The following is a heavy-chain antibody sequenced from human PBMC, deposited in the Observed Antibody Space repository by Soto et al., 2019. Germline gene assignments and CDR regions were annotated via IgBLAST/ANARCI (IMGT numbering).Heavy chain of an antibody. CDR3: GTDDGHYYGSV. V-gene: IGHV1-2*02. D-gene: IGHD3-22*01. CDR1: GYTITAHL. Sequence: GAVKESCNDCGYTITAHLWHWVGQAAGPGLGWRGWINAKSGATDYAQNFHDRANISKETFTNTAYMQRSRLTSDDTAVYFCGTDDGHYYGSVWGQGNLVTVSS. J-gene: IGHJ4*02. CDR2: INAKSGAT.